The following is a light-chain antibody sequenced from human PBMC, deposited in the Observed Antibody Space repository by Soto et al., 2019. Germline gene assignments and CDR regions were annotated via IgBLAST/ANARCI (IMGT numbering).Light chain of an antibody. Sequence: QSALSQPASVSGSPGQSVTISCTGTSSDIGSYNLVSWYHHRPGQAPKLVIYEVTRRPSVDSNRFSGSKSGNTASLTIAGRQPDDEGEYYCCSYAGGRTFVVFGGGTKVTVL. V-gene: IGLV2-23*02. CDR3: CSYAGGRTFVV. CDR2: EVT. J-gene: IGLJ3*02. CDR1: SSDIGSYNL.